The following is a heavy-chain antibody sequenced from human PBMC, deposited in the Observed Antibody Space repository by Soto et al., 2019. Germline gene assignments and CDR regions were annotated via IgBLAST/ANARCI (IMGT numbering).Heavy chain of an antibody. D-gene: IGHD4-17*01. V-gene: IGHV3-30*18. CDR1: AFTFSTYG. CDR3: AKVYGDYSFDY. CDR2: ISYDGSNK. Sequence: ESGGGVVQPGRSLRLSCAASAFTFSTYGMHWVRQAPGKGLEWVAVISYDGSNKYYADSVKGRFTISRDNSKNTLYLQMNSLRAEDTAVYYCAKVYGDYSFDYWGQGTLVTVSS. J-gene: IGHJ4*02.